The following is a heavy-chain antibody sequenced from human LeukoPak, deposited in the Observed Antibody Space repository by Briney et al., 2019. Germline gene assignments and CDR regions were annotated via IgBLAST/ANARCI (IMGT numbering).Heavy chain of an antibody. D-gene: IGHD5-24*01. CDR2: IYYGGTT. CDR3: ARGPWLQFFDY. V-gene: IGHV4-39*01. J-gene: IGHJ4*02. CDR1: AGSISSSNYY. Sequence: SETLSLTCTVSAGSISSSNYYWAWIRQPPGKGLEWIGSIYYGGTTYYSPSLKSRVTISADSSKNQFSLRLTSVTAADTAVYYCARGPWLQFFDYWGQGTLVTVSS.